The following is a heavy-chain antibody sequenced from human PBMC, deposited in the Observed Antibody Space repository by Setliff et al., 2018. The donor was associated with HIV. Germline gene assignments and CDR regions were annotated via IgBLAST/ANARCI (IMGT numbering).Heavy chain of an antibody. CDR2: IGQDGSEK. CDR3: ARPFDQ. Sequence: GSLRLSCGASGFTFGNYWMNWVRQAPGKGLEWVANIGQDGSEKNYVDSVKGRFTISRDNAKNSLYLQMNSLRVEDTAVYYCARPFDQWGQGALVTVSS. CDR1: GFTFGNYW. J-gene: IGHJ4*02. V-gene: IGHV3-7*01.